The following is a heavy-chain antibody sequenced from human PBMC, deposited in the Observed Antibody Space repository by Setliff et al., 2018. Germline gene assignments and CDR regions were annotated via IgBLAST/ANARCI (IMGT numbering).Heavy chain of an antibody. D-gene: IGHD3-9*01. V-gene: IGHV3-74*01. Sequence: GGSLRLSCAASGFTFSSYWMHWVRQAPGKGLVWVSRINEDGGVTNYADPVKGRFTISRDNAKNTLYLEMNSLRAEDTAVYYCGRDLTGKDDYWGQGTLVTV. CDR2: INEDGGVT. J-gene: IGHJ4*02. CDR1: GFTFSSYW. CDR3: GRDLTGKDDY.